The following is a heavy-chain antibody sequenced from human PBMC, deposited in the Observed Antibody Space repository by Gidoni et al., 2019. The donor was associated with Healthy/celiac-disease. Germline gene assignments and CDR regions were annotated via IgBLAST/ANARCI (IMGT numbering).Heavy chain of an antibody. CDR1: GFPVSSNY. CDR2: IYSGGST. Sequence: EVQLVESGGGLVQPGGSLRLSCAASGFPVSSNYMSWVRQAPGKGLEWVSVIYSGGSTYYADSVKGRFTISRDNSKNTLYLQMNSLRAEDTAVYYCARDGYYYDSSGQYSGSSSWGQGTLVTVSS. J-gene: IGHJ5*02. D-gene: IGHD3-22*01. CDR3: ARDGYYYDSSGQYSGSSS. V-gene: IGHV3-66*01.